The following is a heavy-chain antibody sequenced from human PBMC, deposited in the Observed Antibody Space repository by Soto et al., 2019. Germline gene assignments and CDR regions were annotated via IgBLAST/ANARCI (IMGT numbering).Heavy chain of an antibody. Sequence: GGSLRLSCAASGFTFDDYAMHWVRQAPGKGLEWVSGISWNSGSIGYADSVKGRFTISRDNAKNSLYLQMNSLRAEDTALYYCAKDSGSYYYYGMDVWGQGTTVTVSS. CDR3: AKDSGSYYYYGMDV. J-gene: IGHJ6*02. CDR2: ISWNSGSI. D-gene: IGHD1-26*01. CDR1: GFTFDDYA. V-gene: IGHV3-9*01.